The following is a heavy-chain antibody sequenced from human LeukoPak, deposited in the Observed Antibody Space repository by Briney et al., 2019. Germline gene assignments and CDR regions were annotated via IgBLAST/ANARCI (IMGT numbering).Heavy chain of an antibody. CDR2: IYSGGST. CDR1: GFTVSSNY. V-gene: IGHV3-53*01. J-gene: IGHJ4*02. D-gene: IGHD5-24*01. Sequence: PGGSLRLSCAASGFTVSSNYMSWVRQAPGKGLEWVSVIYSGGSTYYADSVEGRFTISRDNSKNTLYLQMNSLRAEDTAVYYCARGKDGYNYFDYWGQGTLVTVSS. CDR3: ARGKDGYNYFDY.